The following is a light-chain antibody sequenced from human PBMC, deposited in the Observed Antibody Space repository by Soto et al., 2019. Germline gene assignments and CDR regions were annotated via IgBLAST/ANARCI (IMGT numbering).Light chain of an antibody. Sequence: QSALTQPASVSGSPGQSITISCTGTSSDVCIYNYVSWYQQHPGKAPKIMIYEVSNRPSGVSNRFSGSKSGNTASLTISGLQAEDEADYYCSSYTTSSTLVFGGGTKLTVL. V-gene: IGLV2-14*01. J-gene: IGLJ3*02. CDR2: EVS. CDR1: SSDVCIYNY. CDR3: SSYTTSSTLV.